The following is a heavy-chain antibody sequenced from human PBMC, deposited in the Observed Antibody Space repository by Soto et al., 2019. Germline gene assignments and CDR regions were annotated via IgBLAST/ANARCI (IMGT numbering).Heavy chain of an antibody. J-gene: IGHJ6*02. D-gene: IGHD6-19*01. CDR3: ATFGWLASGYYYYGMDV. CDR1: GYTLTELS. V-gene: IGHV1-24*01. CDR2: FDPEDGET. Sequence: ASVKVSCKVSGYTLTELSMHWVRQAPGKGLEWMGGFDPEDGETIYAQKFQGRVTMTEDTSTDTAYMELSSLRSEDTAVYYCATFGWLASGYYYYGMDVWGQGTTVTVSS.